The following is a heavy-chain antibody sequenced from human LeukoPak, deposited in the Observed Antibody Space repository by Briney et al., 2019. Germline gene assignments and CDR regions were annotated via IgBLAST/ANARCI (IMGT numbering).Heavy chain of an antibody. CDR2: ISGSSSYI. Sequence: GGSLRLSCAASGFTFSSYSMNWVRQAPGKGLEWVSSISGSSSYIYYADSVKGRFTISRDNAKNSLYLQMNSLRAEDTAVYYCARHPGAYWGQGTLVTVSS. CDR1: GFTFSSYS. V-gene: IGHV3-21*01. J-gene: IGHJ4*02. CDR3: ARHPGAY.